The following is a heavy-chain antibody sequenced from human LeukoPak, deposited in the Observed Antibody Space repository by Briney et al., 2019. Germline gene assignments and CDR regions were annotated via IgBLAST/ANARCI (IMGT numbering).Heavy chain of an antibody. Sequence: SETLSLTCTVSGGSISSSSYYWGWIRQPPGKGLEWIGSIYYSGSTYYNPSLKSRVTISVDTSKNQFSLKLSSVTAADTAVYYCARLMVRGVINDYWGQGTLVTVSS. V-gene: IGHV4-39*07. CDR1: GGSISSSSYY. CDR3: ARLMVRGVINDY. D-gene: IGHD3-10*01. CDR2: IYYSGST. J-gene: IGHJ4*02.